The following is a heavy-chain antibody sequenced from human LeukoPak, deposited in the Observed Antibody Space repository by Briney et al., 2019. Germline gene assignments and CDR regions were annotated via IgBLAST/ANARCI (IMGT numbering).Heavy chain of an antibody. CDR2: ISYDGRDK. J-gene: IGHJ4*02. D-gene: IGHD2-21*01. V-gene: IGHV3-30*03. CDR1: GFNFASYA. CDR3: VRDLYSRSPYFDV. Sequence: GGSLRLSCAASGFNFASYAMYWVRQAPGRGLEWVAYISYDGRDKYYVDSVKGRFFISKDSSMSTLYLDMNSPRPEDTALYYCVRDLYSRSPYFDVWGQGTLVTVSS.